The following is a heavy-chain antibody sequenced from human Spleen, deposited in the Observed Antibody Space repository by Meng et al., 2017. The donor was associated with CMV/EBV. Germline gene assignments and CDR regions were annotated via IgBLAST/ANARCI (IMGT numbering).Heavy chain of an antibody. D-gene: IGHD3-3*01. Sequence: GESLKISCAASGFTFSRNNMHWVRQAPGKGLEWVAFILYDGSNGYYVESVKGRFTISRDNSKNTLYMQMNNLRPEDTALYFCAKDSGVETYYLDYWGQGTQVTVSS. V-gene: IGHV3-30*02. CDR3: AKDSGVETYYLDY. CDR1: GFTFSRNN. J-gene: IGHJ4*02. CDR2: ILYDGSNG.